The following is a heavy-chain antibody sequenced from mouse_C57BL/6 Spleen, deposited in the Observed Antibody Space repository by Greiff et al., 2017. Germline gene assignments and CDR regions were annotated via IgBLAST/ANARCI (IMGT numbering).Heavy chain of an antibody. D-gene: IGHD2-3*01. CDR3: ARRGAYDGYYEWFAY. Sequence: EVQLVESGPELVKPGASVKISCKASGYSFTDYNMNWVKQSNGKSLEWIGVINPNYGTTSYNQKFKGKATLTVDQSSSTAYMQLNSLTSEDSAVYYCARRGAYDGYYEWFAYWGQGTLVTVSA. CDR1: GYSFTDYN. V-gene: IGHV1-39*01. CDR2: INPNYGTT. J-gene: IGHJ3*01.